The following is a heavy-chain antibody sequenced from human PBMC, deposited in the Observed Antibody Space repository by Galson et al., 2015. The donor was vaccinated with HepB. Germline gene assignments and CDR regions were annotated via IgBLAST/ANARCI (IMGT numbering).Heavy chain of an antibody. Sequence: SLRLSCAASGFTFSSYGMHWVRQAPGKGLEWVAVISYDGSNKYYADSVKGRFTISRDNSKNTLYLQMNSLRAEDTAVYYCARDGGDLEAVAPTGYWGQGTLVTVSS. V-gene: IGHV3-30*03. CDR1: GFTFSSYG. D-gene: IGHD6-19*01. J-gene: IGHJ4*02. CDR3: ARDGGDLEAVAPTGY. CDR2: ISYDGSNK.